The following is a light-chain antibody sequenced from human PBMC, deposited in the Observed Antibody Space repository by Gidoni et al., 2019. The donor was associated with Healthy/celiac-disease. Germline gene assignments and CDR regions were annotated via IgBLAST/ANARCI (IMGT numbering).Light chain of an antibody. V-gene: IGKV1-5*03. J-gene: IGKJ4*01. CDR2: KAS. Sequence: DIQMTQSPSTLSASVGDRVTITCRASQSISSWLAWYQQKPGKAPKLLIYKASSLESGVPSRFSGSGSGTEFTLPISSLQPDDFATYYCQQYNSYSHLTFGGGTKVEIK. CDR1: QSISSW. CDR3: QQYNSYSHLT.